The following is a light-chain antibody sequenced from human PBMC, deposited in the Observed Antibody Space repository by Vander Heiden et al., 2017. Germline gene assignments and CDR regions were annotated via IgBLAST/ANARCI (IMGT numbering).Light chain of an antibody. CDR1: QSISSY. CDR3: QQSYSTLTWT. V-gene: IGKV1-39*01. CDR2: AAS. J-gene: IGKJ1*01. Sequence: PSSLSASVGDRVTITCRASQSISSYLNWYQQKPGKAPKLLIYAASSLQSGVPSRFSGSGSGTDFTLTISSLQPEDFATYYCQQSYSTLTWTFGQGTKVEIK.